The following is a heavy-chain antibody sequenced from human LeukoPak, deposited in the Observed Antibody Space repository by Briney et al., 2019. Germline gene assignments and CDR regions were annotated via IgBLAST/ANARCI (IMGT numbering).Heavy chain of an antibody. V-gene: IGHV3-30*03. J-gene: IGHJ4*02. CDR1: GFTFSSYD. D-gene: IGHD6-19*01. CDR2: ISYDGSNK. CDR3: ARDLVAGLFDY. Sequence: PGRPLSLLRAVYGFTFSSYDTHWVRQAPAKGQEWVAVISYDGSNKYYADSVKGRFTISRDNSKNTLYLQMNSLRAEDTAVYYCARDLVAGLFDYWGQGTLVTVSS.